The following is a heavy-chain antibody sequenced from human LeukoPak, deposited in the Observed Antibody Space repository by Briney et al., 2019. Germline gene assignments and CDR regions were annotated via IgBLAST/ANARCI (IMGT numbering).Heavy chain of an antibody. V-gene: IGHV1-2*06. CDR2: INPNGGAT. J-gene: IGHJ4*02. CDR3: LRYLPPASFDY. Sequence: EASVTVSCKASGYTFTNYYIHWVRQAPGHGLEWMGRINPNGGATNYAQRFQGRVTMTLDTSVNTASMELSNLRSDDTAIYYCLRYLPPASFDYWGQGTPVTVSS. D-gene: IGHD2-2*02. CDR1: GYTFTNYY.